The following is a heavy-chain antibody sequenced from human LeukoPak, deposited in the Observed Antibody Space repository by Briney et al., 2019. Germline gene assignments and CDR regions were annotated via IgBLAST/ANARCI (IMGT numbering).Heavy chain of an antibody. CDR2: VFHNGNA. Sequence: SETLSLTCGVSGGSVSSSLYHWGWLRQPPGKGLEWIGNVFHNGNAYYSPSLQSRVAISVDTSKNQLSLKLTSVTAADTAVYFCTIQIVGTSWNYYYSYMDVWGKGTSVTVSS. CDR3: TIQIVGTSWNYYYSYMDV. V-gene: IGHV4-39*01. D-gene: IGHD1-1*01. CDR1: GGSVSSSLYH. J-gene: IGHJ6*03.